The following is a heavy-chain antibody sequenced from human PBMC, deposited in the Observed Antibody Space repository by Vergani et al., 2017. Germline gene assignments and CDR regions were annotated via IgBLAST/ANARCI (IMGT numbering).Heavy chain of an antibody. CDR1: GYSFNNYA. CDR2: INPTTGNP. D-gene: IGHD6-19*01. CDR3: ARAKPGRLAVGGTES. Sequence: QEQLVQSGSELKKPGASVKVSCKASGYSFNNYAIHWVRQAPGQGLEWMGWINPTTGNPTYARAFTGRFVFSLDTSISTAYLQIGILKAEDTAVYFCARAKPGRLAVGGTESGGQGTLVTVSS. V-gene: IGHV7-4-1*01. J-gene: IGHJ5*01.